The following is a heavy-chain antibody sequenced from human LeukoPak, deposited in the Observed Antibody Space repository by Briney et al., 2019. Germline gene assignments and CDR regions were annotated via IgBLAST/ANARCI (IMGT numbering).Heavy chain of an antibody. CDR2: IYYSGST. Sequence: PSETLSLTCTVSGGSISSSSYYWGWIRQPPGKGLEWIGSIYYSGSTYYNPSLKSRVTMSVDTSKNQFSLKLSSVTAADTAVYYCARGDDHDYGDLYFDYWGQGTLVTVSS. D-gene: IGHD4-17*01. CDR3: ARGDDHDYGDLYFDY. J-gene: IGHJ4*02. CDR1: GGSISSSSYY. V-gene: IGHV4-39*07.